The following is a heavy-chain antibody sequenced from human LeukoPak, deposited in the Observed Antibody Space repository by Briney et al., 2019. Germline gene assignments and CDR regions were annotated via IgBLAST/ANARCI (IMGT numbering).Heavy chain of an antibody. J-gene: IGHJ4*02. CDR1: GYTFTGYY. CDR3: ARRQDSGSYYNY. Sequence: ASVKVSCKASGYTFTGYYMHWVRQAPGQGLEWMGWINPNSGGTNYAQKFQGRVTMTRDTSISTAYMELSRLRSDDTAVYYCARRQDSGSYYNYWGQGTLVTVSS. V-gene: IGHV1-2*02. D-gene: IGHD3-10*01. CDR2: INPNSGGT.